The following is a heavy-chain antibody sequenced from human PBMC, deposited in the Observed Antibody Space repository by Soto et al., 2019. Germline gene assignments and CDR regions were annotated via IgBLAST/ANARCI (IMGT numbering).Heavy chain of an antibody. CDR1: SGSMSGYY. Sequence: PSDTLSLTCSVSSGSMSGYYWSWVRQPPGKGLEWIGYIYYSGTHNYNRSLESRLTISVDTSKNLFSLKLNSVTAADTAVYYCARVQMATLYFDDWGQGTLVTVSS. CDR3: ARVQMATLYFDD. J-gene: IGHJ4*02. CDR2: IYYSGTH. V-gene: IGHV4-59*07. D-gene: IGHD2-15*01.